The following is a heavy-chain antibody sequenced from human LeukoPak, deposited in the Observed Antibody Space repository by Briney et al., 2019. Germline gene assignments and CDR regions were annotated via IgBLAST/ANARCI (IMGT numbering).Heavy chain of an antibody. CDR2: INPNSGGT. CDR1: GYTFTGYF. Sequence: ASVKVSCKASGYTFTGYFMHWVRQAPGQGLEWMGWINPNSGGTNYAQKFQGRVTMTRDTSISTAYMELSRLRSDDTAVYYCASTYGGNSELAFDIWGQGTMVTVSS. J-gene: IGHJ3*02. D-gene: IGHD4-23*01. CDR3: ASTYGGNSELAFDI. V-gene: IGHV1-2*02.